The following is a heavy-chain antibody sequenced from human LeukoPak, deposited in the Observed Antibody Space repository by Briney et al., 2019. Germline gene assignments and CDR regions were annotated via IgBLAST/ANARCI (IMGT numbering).Heavy chain of an antibody. D-gene: IGHD6-13*01. CDR3: ARDAAAQQLVHYFDY. J-gene: IGHJ4*02. CDR2: IYSGGRP. Sequence: PGGSLRLSCAASGFTVSSNYMSWVRQAPGKGLEWVSLIYSGGRPYYADSVKGRFTISRDNSKTTLYLQMNSLRAEDTAVYYCARDAAAQQLVHYFDYWGQGTLVTVSS. CDR1: GFTVSSNY. V-gene: IGHV3-53*01.